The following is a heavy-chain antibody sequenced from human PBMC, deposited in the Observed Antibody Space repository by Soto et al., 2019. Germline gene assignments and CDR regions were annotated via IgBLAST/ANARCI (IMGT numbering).Heavy chain of an antibody. CDR3: ARDPRPKRRYYYYGMDV. J-gene: IGHJ6*02. CDR1: GGTFSSYA. V-gene: IGHV1-69*01. CDR2: IIPIFGTA. Sequence: QVQLVQSGAEVKKPGSSVKVSCKASGGTFSSYAISWVRQAPGQGLEWMGGIIPIFGTANYAQKFQGRVTITADESTSTAYMELSSLRSEDTAVYYWARDPRPKRRYYYYGMDVWGQGTTVTVSS.